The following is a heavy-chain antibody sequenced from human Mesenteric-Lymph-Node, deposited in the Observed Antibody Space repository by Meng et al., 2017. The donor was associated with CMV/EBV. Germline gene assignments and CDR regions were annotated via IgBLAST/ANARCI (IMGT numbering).Heavy chain of an antibody. CDR3: ARGAVAGSSDY. V-gene: IGHV3-53*01. CDR1: WIGVRRTY. D-gene: IGHD6-19*01. J-gene: IGHJ4*02. Sequence: LSGADSWIGVRRTYRSWVRQAPEKGLEWVSVIYRGGSTYYAVSVEGRFTMSRDNSKNTLYLQMNSLRAEDTAVYYCARGAVAGSSDYWGQGTLVTVSS. CDR2: IYRGGST.